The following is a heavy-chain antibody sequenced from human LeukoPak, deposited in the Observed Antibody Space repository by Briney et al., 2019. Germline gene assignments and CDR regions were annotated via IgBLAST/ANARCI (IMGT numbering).Heavy chain of an antibody. CDR1: GYTFTGYY. CDR2: INPNSGGT. Sequence: GASVKVSCQASGYTFTGYYMHWVRQAPAQGLEWMGWINPNSGGTNYAQKFQGRVTMTRDTSISTAYMELSRLRSDDTAVYYCARDGDSYTNWFDHWGQGTLVTVSS. D-gene: IGHD5-18*01. V-gene: IGHV1-2*02. J-gene: IGHJ5*02. CDR3: ARDGDSYTNWFDH.